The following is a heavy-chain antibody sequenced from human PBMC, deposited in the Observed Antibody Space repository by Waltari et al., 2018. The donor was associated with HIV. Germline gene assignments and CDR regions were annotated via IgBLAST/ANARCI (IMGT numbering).Heavy chain of an antibody. CDR2: VNPYSGNT. D-gene: IGHD2-15*01. J-gene: IGHJ4*02. CDR3: ARGAPGHYCSGGSCPYFDY. V-gene: IGHV1-8*02. CDR1: GYPFTSCD. Sequence: QVQLVQSGAEVRKPGASVKVSCKASGYPFTSCDVTWVRQAPGQGLEWMGWVNPYSGNTGYAKNFQGRVTMTRNTSISTAYMELSGLRSEDTAVYYCARGAPGHYCSGGSCPYFDYWGQGSLVTVSS.